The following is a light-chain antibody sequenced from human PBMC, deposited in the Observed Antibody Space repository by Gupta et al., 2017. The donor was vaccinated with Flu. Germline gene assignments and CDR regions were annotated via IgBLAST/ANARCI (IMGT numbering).Light chain of an antibody. Sequence: LSLSPGETDTLTCRTSQSVRRTFVVWYQQKPGQAPRHLMYGTSVRATDIPERCSGSGYGTDFTISITRWEPADFATYYCQLQVSEPPSLTFGGGTRLEIK. CDR2: GTS. CDR3: QLQVSEPPSLT. J-gene: IGKJ4*01. CDR1: QSVRRTF. V-gene: IGKV3-20*01.